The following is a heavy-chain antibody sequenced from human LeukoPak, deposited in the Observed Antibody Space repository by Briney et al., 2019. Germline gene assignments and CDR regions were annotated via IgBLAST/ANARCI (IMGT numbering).Heavy chain of an antibody. V-gene: IGHV3-30*18. CDR1: GFTFSSYG. J-gene: IGHJ3*02. D-gene: IGHD1-26*01. CDR2: ISYDGSNK. Sequence: GRSLRLSCAASGFTFSSYGMHWVRPAPGKGLEWVAVISYDGSNKYYAASVKGRFTISRDNSKTTLYLQMNSLRAEDTAVYYCAKDLNSGPRDIWGQGTMVTVSS. CDR3: AKDLNSGPRDI.